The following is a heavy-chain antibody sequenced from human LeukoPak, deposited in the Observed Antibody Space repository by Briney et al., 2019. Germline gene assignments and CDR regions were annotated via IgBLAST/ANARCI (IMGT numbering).Heavy chain of an antibody. J-gene: IGHJ3*02. CDR2: INHSGST. CDR1: GGSFSDYY. CDR3: ARDMGPHYYDSSGYAFDI. V-gene: IGHV4-34*01. Sequence: SETLSLTCAVYGGSFSDYYWSWIRQSPGKGLEWIGEINHSGSTNYNPSLKSRVTISVDTSKNQFSLKLSSVTAADTAVYYCARDMGPHYYDSSGYAFDIWGQGTMVTVSS. D-gene: IGHD3-22*01.